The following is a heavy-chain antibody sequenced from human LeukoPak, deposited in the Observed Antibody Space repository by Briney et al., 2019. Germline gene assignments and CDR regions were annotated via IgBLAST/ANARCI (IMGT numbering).Heavy chain of an antibody. J-gene: IGHJ4*02. CDR3: VRGYYGSGSFDY. V-gene: IGHV3-74*01. D-gene: IGHD3-10*01. CDR2: IDSDGSTT. Sequence: PGGSLRLSCAASGFTFNTYWIHWVRQAPGKGLVWVSRIDSDGSTTNYAKSVQGRFTISRDNAENMLYLQMNSLRAEDTAVYYCVRGYYGSGSFDYWGQGTLVTVSS. CDR1: GFTFNTYW.